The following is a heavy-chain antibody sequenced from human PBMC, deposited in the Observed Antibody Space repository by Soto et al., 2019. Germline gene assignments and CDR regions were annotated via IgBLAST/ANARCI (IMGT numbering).Heavy chain of an antibody. CDR2: ISHSGSGT. Sequence: QVQLQQWGAGLLKPSETLTLTCTVYGGSFSGNYWRWIRQPPGMGLEWIGEISHSGSGTNYNPSLKSRVTISVDTSKNQISLKLSSVTAADTAMYYCARGHLPGGNTFYYDYWGQGTLVSVSS. J-gene: IGHJ4*02. V-gene: IGHV4-34*01. CDR1: GGSFSGNY. CDR3: ARGHLPGGNTFYYDY. D-gene: IGHD2-15*01.